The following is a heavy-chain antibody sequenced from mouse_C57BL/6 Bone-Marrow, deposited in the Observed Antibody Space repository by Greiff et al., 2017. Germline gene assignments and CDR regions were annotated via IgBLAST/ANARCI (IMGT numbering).Heavy chain of an antibody. CDR1: GYTFTSYW. CDR2: IDPSDSYT. J-gene: IGHJ2*01. CDR3: ARWDWDEGY. V-gene: IGHV1-69*01. Sequence: QVQLQQPGAELVMPGASVKLSCKASGYTFTSYWMHWVKQRPGQGLEWIGEIDPSDSYTNYNQKFKGKSTLTVDKSSSTAYRQLSSLTSEDSAVYYCARWDWDEGYWGQGTTLTVSS. D-gene: IGHD4-1*01.